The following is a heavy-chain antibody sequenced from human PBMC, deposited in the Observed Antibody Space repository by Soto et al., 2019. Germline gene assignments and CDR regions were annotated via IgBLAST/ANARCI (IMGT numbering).Heavy chain of an antibody. CDR1: GFTFSSYW. J-gene: IGHJ6*03. Sequence: GGSLRLSCAASGFTFSSYWMSWVRQAPGKGLEWVANIKQDGSEKYYVDSVKGRFTISRDNAKNSLYLQMNSLRAEDTAVYYCARAWGAYDFWSGYPEDYYYMDVWGKGTTVTVSS. V-gene: IGHV3-7*01. CDR3: ARAWGAYDFWSGYPEDYYYMDV. CDR2: IKQDGSEK. D-gene: IGHD3-3*01.